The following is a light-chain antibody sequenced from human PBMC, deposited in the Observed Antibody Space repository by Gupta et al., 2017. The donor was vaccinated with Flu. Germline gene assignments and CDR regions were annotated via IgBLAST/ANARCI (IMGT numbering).Light chain of an antibody. V-gene: IGLV6-57*01. CDR3: QSYDSSNREV. J-gene: IGLJ2*01. Sequence: NFMLTPPHSGSDPPGKTVTIPFTRSSGSIASNYVQWYQQRPGSSPTTVIYEDNQRPSGVPDRVSGSIDRSSNSASLTISGLKTEDEADYYCQSYDSSNREVFGGGTKLTVL. CDR1: SGSIASNY. CDR2: EDN.